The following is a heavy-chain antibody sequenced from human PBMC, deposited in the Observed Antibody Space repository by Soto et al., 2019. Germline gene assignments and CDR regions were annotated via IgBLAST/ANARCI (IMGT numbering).Heavy chain of an antibody. CDR2: INAGNGNT. V-gene: IGHV1-3*01. D-gene: IGHD3-3*01. CDR3: ARSVIGDDFWSGYHTAYYYYYMDV. Sequence: ASMKVSCKASGYTFTSYAMHWVRQAPGQRLEWMGWINAGNGNTKYSQKFQGRVTITRDTSASTAYMELSSLRSEDTAVYYCARSVIGDDFWSGYHTAYYYYYMDVWGKGTTVTVSS. CDR1: GYTFTSYA. J-gene: IGHJ6*03.